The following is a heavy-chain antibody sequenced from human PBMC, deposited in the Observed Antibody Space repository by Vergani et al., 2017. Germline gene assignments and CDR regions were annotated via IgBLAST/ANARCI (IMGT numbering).Heavy chain of an antibody. CDR2: INHSGST. D-gene: IGHD1-7*01. V-gene: IGHV4-34*01. CDR3: ARSPVDNWNYSYFDY. CDR1: GGSFSGYY. J-gene: IGHJ4*02. Sequence: QVQLQQWGAGLLKPSETLSLTCAVYGGSFSGYYWSWIRQPPGKELEWIGEINHSGSTNYNPSLKSRVTISVDTSKNQFSLKLSCVTAADTAVYYCARSPVDNWNYSYFDYWGQGTLVTVSS.